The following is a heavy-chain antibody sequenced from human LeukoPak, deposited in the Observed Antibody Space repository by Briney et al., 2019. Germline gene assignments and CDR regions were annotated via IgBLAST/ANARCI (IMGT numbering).Heavy chain of an antibody. CDR2: IIPISGTA. CDR1: GGIFRNYI. J-gene: IGHJ5*02. D-gene: IGHD1-7*01. Sequence: SVKVSCKASGGIFRNYIISWVRQAPGQGLEWMGGIIPISGTANYAQKFQGRVTITADESTSIAYMNLSSLRSEDTAVYYCVRDWGLTGTTDWGGHENWFDPWGQGTLVTVSS. V-gene: IGHV1-69*13. CDR3: VRDWGLTGTTDWGGHENWFDP.